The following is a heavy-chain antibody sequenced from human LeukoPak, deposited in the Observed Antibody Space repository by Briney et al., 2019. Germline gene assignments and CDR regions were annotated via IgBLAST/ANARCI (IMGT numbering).Heavy chain of an antibody. V-gene: IGHV5-51*01. CDR2: IYPRDSDT. CDR1: GYSFTSNY. J-gene: IGHJ4*02. Sequence: KPGESLKISCEASGYSFTSNYIGWVRQMPGKGLEWMGFIYPRDSDTRYSPSFQGQVTISADKSISTAYLQWSSLKASDTAMYYCARHGVVGATTDYFDYWGQGTLVTVSS. CDR3: ARHGVVGATTDYFDY. D-gene: IGHD1-26*01.